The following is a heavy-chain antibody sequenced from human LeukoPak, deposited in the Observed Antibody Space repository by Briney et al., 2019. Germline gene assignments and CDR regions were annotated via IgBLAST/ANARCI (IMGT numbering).Heavy chain of an antibody. J-gene: IGHJ4*02. CDR1: GFTFSSYS. D-gene: IGHD6-13*01. CDR2: ISSSSSYI. CDR3: ARGSSSWYLLY. V-gene: IGHV3-21*01. Sequence: PWGSLRLSCAASGFTFSSYSMNWVRQAPGKGLEWVSSISSSSSYIYYADSVKGRFTISRGNAKNSLYLQMNSLRAEDTAVYYCARGSSSWYLLYWGQGTLVTVSS.